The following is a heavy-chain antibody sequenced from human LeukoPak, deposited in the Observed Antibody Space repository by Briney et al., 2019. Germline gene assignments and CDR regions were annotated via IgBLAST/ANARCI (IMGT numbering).Heavy chain of an antibody. CDR1: GGSISSYY. D-gene: IGHD6-19*01. J-gene: IGHJ4*02. V-gene: IGHV4-59*12. CDR3: AREMAGVPFDY. CDR2: VYTAGSTNYNPST. Sequence: SETLSLTCTVSGGSISSYYWSWIRQPAGKGLEWIGRVYTAGSTNYNPSTNYNPSLKSRVTMSLDTSKNQFSLKLTSVTAADTDVYYCAREMAGVPFDYWGQGTLVTVSS.